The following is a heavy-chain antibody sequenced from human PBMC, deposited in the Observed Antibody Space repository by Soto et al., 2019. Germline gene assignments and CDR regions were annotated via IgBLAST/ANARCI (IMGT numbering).Heavy chain of an antibody. J-gene: IGHJ6*02. D-gene: IGHD6-6*01. CDR2: ISGPGGST. CDR1: GFTFSSHA. Sequence: LRLSCAASGFTFSSHAMSWVRQAPGKGLEWVSAISGPGGSTYYADSVKGRFTISRDNSKNTLYLQMNSLRAEDTAIYYCAKYSSSSGTYYYYDMDVWGQGTTVTVSS. V-gene: IGHV3-23*01. CDR3: AKYSSSSGTYYYYDMDV.